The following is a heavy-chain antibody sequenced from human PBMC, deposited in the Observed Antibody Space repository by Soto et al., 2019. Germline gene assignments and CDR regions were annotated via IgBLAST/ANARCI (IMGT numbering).Heavy chain of an antibody. D-gene: IGHD6-13*01. CDR2: ISSSSTI. Sequence: GGSLRLSCAASGFTFSSYSMNWVRQAPGKGLEWVSYISSSSTIYYADSVKGRFTISRDNAKNSLYLQMNSLRAEDTAVYYCARVGIIAAASDYWGQGTLVTVSS. CDR1: GFTFSSYS. J-gene: IGHJ4*02. V-gene: IGHV3-48*04. CDR3: ARVGIIAAASDY.